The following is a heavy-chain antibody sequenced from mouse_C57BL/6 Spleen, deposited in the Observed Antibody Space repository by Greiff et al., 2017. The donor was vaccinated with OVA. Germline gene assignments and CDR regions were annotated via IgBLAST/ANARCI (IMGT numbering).Heavy chain of an antibody. CDR2: LYPGDGDT. CDR3: ARGGGDGYEAMDY. D-gene: IGHD1-1*02. CDR1: GYAFSSSW. Sequence: VQLQQSGPELVKPGASVKISCKASGYAFSSSWMNWVKQRPGKGLEWIGRLYPGDGDTNYNGKFKGKATLTADKSSSTAYMQLSSLTAEDSAVYFCARGGGDGYEAMDYWGQGTSVTVSS. J-gene: IGHJ4*01. V-gene: IGHV1-82*01.